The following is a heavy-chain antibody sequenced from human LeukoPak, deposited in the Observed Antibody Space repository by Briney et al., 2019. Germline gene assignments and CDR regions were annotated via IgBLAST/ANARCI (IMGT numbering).Heavy chain of an antibody. Sequence: SETLSLTCTVSGGSISSYYWSWIRQPPGKGLEWIGYIYYSGSTNHNPSLKSRVTISVDTSKNQFSLKLSSVTAADTAVYYCARGGSSWYSIEWVEWFDPWGQGTLVTVSS. J-gene: IGHJ5*02. D-gene: IGHD6-13*01. CDR2: IYYSGST. CDR1: GGSISSYY. CDR3: ARGGSSWYSIEWVEWFDP. V-gene: IGHV4-59*01.